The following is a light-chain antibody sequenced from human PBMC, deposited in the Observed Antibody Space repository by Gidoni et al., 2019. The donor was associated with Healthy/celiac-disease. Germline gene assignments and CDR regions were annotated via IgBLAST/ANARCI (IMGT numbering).Light chain of an antibody. J-gene: IGKJ1*01. V-gene: IGKV1-39*01. CDR2: AAS. CDR1: QSISSY. CDR3: QQSYSTPRT. Sequence: DIQMTQSPSSLSASVGVSVTITCRASQSISSYLNWYQQKPGQAPKLLIYAASSLQSGVPSRFSGSGSGTDVTLTISSLQPEDFATYYCQQSYSTPRTFGQGTKVEIK.